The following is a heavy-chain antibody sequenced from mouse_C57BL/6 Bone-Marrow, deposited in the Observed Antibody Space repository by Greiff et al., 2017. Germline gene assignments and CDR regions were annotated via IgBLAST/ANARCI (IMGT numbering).Heavy chain of an antibody. V-gene: IGHV14-4*01. D-gene: IGHD1-1*01. CDR1: GFNIKDDY. Sequence: EVKLMESGAELVRPGASVKLSCTASGFNIKDDYMHWVKQRPEQGLEWIGWIDPENGDTEYASKFQGKATITADTSSNTAYLQLSSLTSEDAAVYYCTFYGRFDYWGQGTTLTVCS. J-gene: IGHJ2*01. CDR3: TFYGRFDY. CDR2: IDPENGDT.